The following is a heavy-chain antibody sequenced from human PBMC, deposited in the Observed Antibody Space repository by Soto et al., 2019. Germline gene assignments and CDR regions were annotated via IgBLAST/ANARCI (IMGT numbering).Heavy chain of an antibody. V-gene: IGHV3-21*01. J-gene: IGHJ5*02. D-gene: IGHD3-16*01. CDR3: ARDLHDYVSFRFDP. CDR1: GFTFSAYS. Sequence: GGSLRLSCAASGFTFSAYSMNWVRQAPGKGLEWVSSISSSSSHMYYADSVKGRFTISRDNAKNSLYLQMNSLRAEDTAVYYCARDLHDYVSFRFDPWGQGTLVTVSS. CDR2: ISSSSSHM.